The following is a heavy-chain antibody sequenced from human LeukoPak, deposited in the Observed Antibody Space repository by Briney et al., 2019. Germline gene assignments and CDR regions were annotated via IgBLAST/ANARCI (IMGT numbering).Heavy chain of an antibody. CDR2: ISSNGGST. D-gene: IGHD3-22*01. Sequence: PGRSLKLSCAASGFIFSSYAMYWVRQAPGKGLEYVSAISSNGGSTYYADSVKGRFTISRDNSKNTLYLQMSSLRAEDTAVYYCVKLVGYYYDSSGYLHDAFDIWGQGTMVTVSS. J-gene: IGHJ3*02. CDR3: VKLVGYYYDSSGYLHDAFDI. CDR1: GFIFSSYA. V-gene: IGHV3-64D*09.